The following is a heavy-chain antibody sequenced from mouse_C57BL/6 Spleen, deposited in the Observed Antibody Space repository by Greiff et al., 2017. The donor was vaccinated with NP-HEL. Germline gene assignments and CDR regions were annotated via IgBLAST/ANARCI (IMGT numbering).Heavy chain of an antibody. CDR2: IYPGDGDT. CDR3: ARSKVWDYDGAMDY. CDR1: GYAFSSSW. D-gene: IGHD2-4*01. Sequence: QVQLQQSGPELVKPGASVKISCKASGYAFSSSWLNWVKQRPGKGLEWIGRIYPGDGDTNYNGKFKGKATLTADKSSSTAYMQLSSLTSEDSAVYFCARSKVWDYDGAMDYWGQGTSVTVSS. J-gene: IGHJ4*01. V-gene: IGHV1-82*01.